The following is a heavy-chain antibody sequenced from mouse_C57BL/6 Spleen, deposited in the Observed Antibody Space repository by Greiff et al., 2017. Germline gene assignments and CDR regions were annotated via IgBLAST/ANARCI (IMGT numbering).Heavy chain of an antibody. CDR1: GYTFTSYW. D-gene: IGHD2-5*01. J-gene: IGHJ3*01. CDR2: IDPSDSYT. Sequence: QVQLQQPGAELVKPGASVKLSCKASGYTFTSYWMQWVKQRPGQGLEWIGEIDPSDSYTNYNQKFKGKATLTVDTSSSTAYMQLSSLTSEDSAVYYCARRANSNYGGAYWGQGTLVTVSA. CDR3: ARRANSNYGGAY. V-gene: IGHV1-50*01.